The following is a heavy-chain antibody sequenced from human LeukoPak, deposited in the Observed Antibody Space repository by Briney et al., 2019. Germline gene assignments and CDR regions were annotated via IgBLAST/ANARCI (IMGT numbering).Heavy chain of an antibody. CDR1: GFTFSSYG. V-gene: IGHV3-33*01. D-gene: IGHD4-17*01. Sequence: GRSLRLSCAASGFTFSSYGMHWVRQAPGKGLEWVAVIWCDGSNKYYADSVKGRFTTSRDNSKHTLYLQMNSLRAEDTAVYYCARELYGDYDYTPGDYWGPGTLVTVSS. CDR2: IWCDGSNK. CDR3: ARELYGDYDYTPGDY. J-gene: IGHJ4*02.